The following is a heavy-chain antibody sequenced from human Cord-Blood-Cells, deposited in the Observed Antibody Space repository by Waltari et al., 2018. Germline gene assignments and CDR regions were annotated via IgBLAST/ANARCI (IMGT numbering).Heavy chain of an antibody. Sequence: QVQLVQSGAEVKKPGASVKVSCKVSGYTLTELSMPWVRQAPGKGLEWMGGFAPEDGETIYAQKFQGRVTMTEDTSTDTAYMELSSLRSEDTAVYYCATGGAKVGWFDPWGQGTLVTVSS. D-gene: IGHD1-26*01. CDR2: FAPEDGET. CDR1: GYTLTELS. CDR3: ATGGAKVGWFDP. J-gene: IGHJ5*02. V-gene: IGHV1-24*01.